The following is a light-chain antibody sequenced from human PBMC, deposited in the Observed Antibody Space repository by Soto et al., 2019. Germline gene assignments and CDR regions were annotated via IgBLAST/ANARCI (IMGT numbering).Light chain of an antibody. Sequence: EIVLTQSPGTQSLSPGERATLSCRASQSVSSSYLAWYQQKPGQAPRLLIYGASSRATGIPDRFSGSGSGTDFTLTISRLEPEDFAVYYCQQYGSSPSTFGQGTKLEIK. V-gene: IGKV3-20*01. CDR2: GAS. CDR1: QSVSSSY. CDR3: QQYGSSPST. J-gene: IGKJ2*01.